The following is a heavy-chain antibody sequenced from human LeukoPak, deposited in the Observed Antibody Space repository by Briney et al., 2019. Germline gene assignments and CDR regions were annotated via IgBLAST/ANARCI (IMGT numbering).Heavy chain of an antibody. D-gene: IGHD3-22*01. Sequence: PGGSLRLPCAASGFTFSTYEMNWVRQAPGKGLEWVSYISSSGSTIYYADSVKGRFTISRDNAKNSLYLQVNSLRAEDTAVYYCARDGSAGSGYFDYWGQGTLVTVSS. CDR3: ARDGSAGSGYFDY. V-gene: IGHV3-48*03. CDR2: ISSSGSTI. CDR1: GFTFSTYE. J-gene: IGHJ4*02.